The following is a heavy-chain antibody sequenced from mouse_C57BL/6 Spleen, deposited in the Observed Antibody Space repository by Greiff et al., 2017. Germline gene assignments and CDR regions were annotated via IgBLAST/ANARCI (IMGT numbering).Heavy chain of an antibody. CDR1: GFTFSDYY. Sequence: EVKVVESEGGLVQPGSSMKLSCTASGFTFSDYYMAWVSQVPVKGLEWVANINYDGSSTYYLDSLKSRFIISRDNAKNILYLKVSSLKSEETATYYCARALLRCAMDYWGQGASVTVSS. D-gene: IGHD1-1*01. CDR2: INYDGSST. J-gene: IGHJ4*01. V-gene: IGHV5-16*01. CDR3: ARALLRCAMDY.